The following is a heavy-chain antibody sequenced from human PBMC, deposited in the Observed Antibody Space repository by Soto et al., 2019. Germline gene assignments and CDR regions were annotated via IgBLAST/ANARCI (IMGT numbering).Heavy chain of an antibody. CDR3: ARHVVPTNYGMDV. CDR2: IDPSDSYT. CDR1: GYSFSSYW. J-gene: IGHJ6*02. Sequence: GESLKLSCNGSGYSFSSYWISWVRQMPGKGLEWMGRIDPSDSYTNYSPSFQGHVTISADKSISTAYLQWSSLRASDTAMYYCARHVVPTNYGMDVWGQGTTVTVSS. D-gene: IGHD2-21*01. V-gene: IGHV5-10-1*01.